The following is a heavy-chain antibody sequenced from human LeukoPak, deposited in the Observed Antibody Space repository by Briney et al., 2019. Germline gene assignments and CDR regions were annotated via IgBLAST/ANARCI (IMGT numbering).Heavy chain of an antibody. Sequence: GGSLRLSCAASGFTFGGSAMHWVRQASGKGLEWVGRIRSKANSYATAYAASVKGRFTISRDDSKHMAYLQMNSLKTEDTAVYYCTARWAYYDFWSGNDYWGQGTLVTVSS. V-gene: IGHV3-73*01. CDR1: GFTFGGSA. D-gene: IGHD3-3*01. CDR2: IRSKANSYAT. J-gene: IGHJ4*02. CDR3: TARWAYYDFWSGNDY.